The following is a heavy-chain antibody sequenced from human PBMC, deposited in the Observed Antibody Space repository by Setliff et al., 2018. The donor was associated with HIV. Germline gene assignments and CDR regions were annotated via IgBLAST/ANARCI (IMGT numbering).Heavy chain of an antibody. D-gene: IGHD2-15*01. CDR3: AKVPAPYCSGGSCYVDY. CDR2: IWYDGTNE. J-gene: IGHJ4*02. CDR1: GFTFRSYG. V-gene: IGHV3-33*06. Sequence: PGGSLRLSCAASGFTFRSYGMHWVRQAPGKGLEWVALIWYDGTNENYADSVRGRFTISRDNSKNTLYLQMNSLRAEDTAVYYCAKVPAPYCSGGSCYVDYWGQGTLVTVSS.